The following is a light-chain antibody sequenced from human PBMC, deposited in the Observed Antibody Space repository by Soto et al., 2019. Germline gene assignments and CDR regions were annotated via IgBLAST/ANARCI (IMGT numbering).Light chain of an antibody. CDR3: QQYNVWPLT. Sequence: EIVMTQSPATLSVSPGERATLSCRASQSVSSNLARYQQKPGQTPKLLIYVSSTRATGIPSRFSGSGSGTEFNLTISSLQSEDFAVYYCQQYNVWPLTFGGGTKVEFK. CDR2: VSS. J-gene: IGKJ4*01. CDR1: QSVSSN. V-gene: IGKV3-15*01.